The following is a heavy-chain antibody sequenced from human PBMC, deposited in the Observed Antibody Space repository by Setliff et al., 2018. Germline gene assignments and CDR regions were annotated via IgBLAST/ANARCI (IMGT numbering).Heavy chain of an antibody. J-gene: IGHJ4*01. CDR1: GYIFTRYR. V-gene: IGHV1-18*01. D-gene: IGHD4-17*01. Sequence: ASVKVSCKASGYIFTRYRITWVRQSPGQGLEWMGWISTRNDTGYAQKFKGRVTLNTDTSTNTAYMELRSLRSDDTAVYYCARRSGDRGMTTGWPDDFDYWGRGTLVTVS. CDR3: ARRSGDRGMTTGWPDDFDY. CDR2: ISTRNDT.